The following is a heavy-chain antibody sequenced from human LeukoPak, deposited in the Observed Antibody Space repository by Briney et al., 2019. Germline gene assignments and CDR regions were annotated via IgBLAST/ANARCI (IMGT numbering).Heavy chain of an antibody. Sequence: SETLSLTCAVYGGSFSGYYWSWIRQPPGKGLEWIGEINHSGSTSYNPSLKSRVTISVDTSKNQFSLKLSSVTAADTAVYYCARFSNDHGVKFDYWGQGTLVTVSS. V-gene: IGHV4-34*01. CDR1: GGSFSGYY. J-gene: IGHJ4*02. CDR3: ARFSNDHGVKFDY. CDR2: INHSGST. D-gene: IGHD4-17*01.